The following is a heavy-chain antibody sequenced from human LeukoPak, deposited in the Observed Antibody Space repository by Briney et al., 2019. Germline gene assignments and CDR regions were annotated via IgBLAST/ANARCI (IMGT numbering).Heavy chain of an antibody. CDR3: ARDRSIEGAFDI. V-gene: IGHV3-74*03. Sequence: PGGSLRLSCAASGFTFSSYWMHWVRQAPGKGLVWVSRINSDGSSTTYADSVKGRFAISRDNAKNTLFLQMNSLSPEDTAVYYCARDRSIEGAFDIWGQGTMVTVSS. D-gene: IGHD3-3*02. CDR2: INSDGSST. CDR1: GFTFSSYW. J-gene: IGHJ3*02.